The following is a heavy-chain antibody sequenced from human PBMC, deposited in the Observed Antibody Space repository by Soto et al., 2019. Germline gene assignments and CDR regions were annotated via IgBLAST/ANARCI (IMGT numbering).Heavy chain of an antibody. CDR3: ARDGITPLTGYSSGWYLGY. Sequence: QVQLVESGGGVVQPGRSLRLSCAAYGFTFSSYGMHWVRQAPGKGLEWVAVIWYDGSNKYYADSVKGRFTISRDNSKNTLYLQMNSLRAEDTAVYYCARDGITPLTGYSSGWYLGYWGQGTLVTVSS. V-gene: IGHV3-33*01. CDR2: IWYDGSNK. CDR1: GFTFSSYG. J-gene: IGHJ4*02. D-gene: IGHD6-19*01.